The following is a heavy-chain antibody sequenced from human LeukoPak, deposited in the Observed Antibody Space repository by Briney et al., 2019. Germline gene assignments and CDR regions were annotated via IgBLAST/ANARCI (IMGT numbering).Heavy chain of an antibody. CDR1: GYTFTSYD. D-gene: IGHD3-10*01. V-gene: IGHV1-8*01. CDR3: AREGRYYGSGSYYSSYGMDV. J-gene: IGHJ6*02. Sequence: ASVKVSCKASGYTFTSYDINWVRQATGQGLEWMGWMNPNSGNTGYARKFQGRVTMTRNTSISTAYMELSSLRSEDTAVYYCAREGRYYGSGSYYSSYGMDVWGQGTTVTVSS. CDR2: MNPNSGNT.